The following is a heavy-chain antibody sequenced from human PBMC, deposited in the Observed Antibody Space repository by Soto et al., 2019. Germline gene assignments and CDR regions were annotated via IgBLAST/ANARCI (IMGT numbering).Heavy chain of an antibody. CDR2: ISASTRNT. CDR3: VRCYCSVGSCYACWHFDL. Sequence: QVPLVQSGGEVKKPGASVKVSCQASGYTFSDYAISWVRQAPGQGLEWMGWISASTRNTDQAQNFQCRVIMTLDTSTNTAYMELRSLRSDDTAVYYCVRCYCSVGSCYACWHFDLWGRGTLVTVSS. V-gene: IGHV1-18*01. J-gene: IGHJ2*01. D-gene: IGHD2-15*01. CDR1: GYTFSDYA.